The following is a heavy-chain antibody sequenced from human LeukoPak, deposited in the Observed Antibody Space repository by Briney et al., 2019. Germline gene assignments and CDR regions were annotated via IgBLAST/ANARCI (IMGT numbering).Heavy chain of an antibody. CDR3: ARDSGYSSSWYVVY. D-gene: IGHD6-13*01. J-gene: IGHJ4*02. CDR2: ISAYNGNT. Sequence: ASVKVSCKASGYTFTSYGLSWVRQAPGQGLEWMGWISAYNGNTNYAQKLQGRVTMTTDTSTSTAYMELRSLRSDDTAVYYCARDSGYSSSWYVVYWGQGTLVTVSS. CDR1: GYTFTSYG. V-gene: IGHV1-18*01.